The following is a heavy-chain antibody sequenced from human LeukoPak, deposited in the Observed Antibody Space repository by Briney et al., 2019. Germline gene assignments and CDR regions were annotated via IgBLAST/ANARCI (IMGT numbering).Heavy chain of an antibody. D-gene: IGHD2-21*02. CDR1: GGTFSSTT. V-gene: IGHV1-69*13. Sequence: AASVKVSCKASGGTFSSTTINWVRQAPGQGLEWMGGITPIFRTPNYAQKFQGRVTITAVESMSTAYMELSSLRSEDTAVYYCARGWLAETTVVTPYNYWGQGTLVTVSS. CDR2: ITPIFRTP. CDR3: ARGWLAETTVVTPYNY. J-gene: IGHJ4*02.